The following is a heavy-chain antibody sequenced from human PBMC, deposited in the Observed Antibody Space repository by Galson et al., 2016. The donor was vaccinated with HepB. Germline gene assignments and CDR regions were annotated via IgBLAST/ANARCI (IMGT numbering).Heavy chain of an antibody. CDR2: IRSTHYI. Sequence: SLRLSCAASGFTFSSYSLNWDRQAPGKGLEWVASIRSTHYISYADSVKGRFTISRDNAKNSLYLQMNSLRAEDTAVYYCARDDYEIFTGYPGLFDYWGQGTLVTVSS. CDR3: ARDDYEIFTGYPGLFDY. V-gene: IGHV3-21*01. D-gene: IGHD3-9*01. CDR1: GFTFSSYS. J-gene: IGHJ4*02.